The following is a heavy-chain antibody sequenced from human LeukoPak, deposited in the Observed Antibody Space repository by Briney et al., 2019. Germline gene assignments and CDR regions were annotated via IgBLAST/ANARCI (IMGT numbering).Heavy chain of an antibody. Sequence: PSETLSLTCTVSGGSISSSSYSWGWIRQPPGKEREWIGSIYYSGTTYYNPSLKSRVTISVDTSKIQFSLKLSSVAATDTAVYFCARLRFDFWSGYTHPYFDYWGQGTLVTVSS. CDR2: IYYSGTT. CDR1: GGSISSSSYS. V-gene: IGHV4-39*01. D-gene: IGHD3-3*01. J-gene: IGHJ4*02. CDR3: ARLRFDFWSGYTHPYFDY.